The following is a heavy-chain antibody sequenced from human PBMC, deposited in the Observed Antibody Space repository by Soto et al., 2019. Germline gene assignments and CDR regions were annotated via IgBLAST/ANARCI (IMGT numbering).Heavy chain of an antibody. J-gene: IGHJ5*02. Sequence: SETLSLTCAVYGGSFSGYYWSWIRQPPGKGLEWIGEINHSGSTNYNPSLKSRVTISVDTSKNRFSLKLSSVTAADTAVYYCARGGGGYCSGGSCYKNWFDPWGQGTLVTVSS. V-gene: IGHV4-34*01. CDR2: INHSGST. D-gene: IGHD2-15*01. CDR1: GGSFSGYY. CDR3: ARGGGGYCSGGSCYKNWFDP.